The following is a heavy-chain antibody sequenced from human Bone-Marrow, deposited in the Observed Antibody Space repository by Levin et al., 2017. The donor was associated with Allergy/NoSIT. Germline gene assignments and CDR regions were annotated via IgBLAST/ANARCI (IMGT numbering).Heavy chain of an antibody. D-gene: IGHD5-12*01. CDR3: ARMENSGYEFYHDMDV. J-gene: IGHJ6*03. CDR2: IYSGIST. V-gene: IGHV3-53*01. Sequence: GGSLRLSCAASGFSVRSNDMTWVRQAPGKGLEWVSVIYSGISTYYADSVKGRFTISRDNSKNTMYLQMNSLRAEDTAVDYCARMENSGYEFYHDMDVWGKGTTVTVSS. CDR1: GFSVRSND.